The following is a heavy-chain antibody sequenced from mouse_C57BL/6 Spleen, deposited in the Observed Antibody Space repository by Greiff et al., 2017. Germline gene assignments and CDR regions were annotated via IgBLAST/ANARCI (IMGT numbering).Heavy chain of an antibody. Sequence: QVQLQQPGAELVKPGASVKMSCKASGYTFTSYWITWVKQRPGQGREWIGDIYPGSGSTNYNEKFKSKATLTVDTSSSTAYMQLSSLTSEDSAVYYCARTPYYYGSSYVYFDYWGQGTTLTVSS. J-gene: IGHJ2*01. CDR2: IYPGSGST. V-gene: IGHV1-55*01. D-gene: IGHD1-1*01. CDR1: GYTFTSYW. CDR3: ARTPYYYGSSYVYFDY.